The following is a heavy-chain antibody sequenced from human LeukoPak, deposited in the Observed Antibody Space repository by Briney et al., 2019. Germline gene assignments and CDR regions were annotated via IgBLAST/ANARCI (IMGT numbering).Heavy chain of an antibody. CDR2: IKQDGSEK. J-gene: IGHJ5*02. D-gene: IGHD2-8*01. V-gene: IGHV3-7*04. CDR1: GFTFSSYW. Sequence: PGGSLRLPCAASGFTFSSYWMSWVRQAPGKGLEWVANIKQDGSEKYYVDSVKGRFTISRDNVKNSLYLQMYSLRVEDTAVYYCARGLSNGDSRYNWFGPWGQGTLVRVSS. CDR3: ARGLSNGDSRYNWFGP.